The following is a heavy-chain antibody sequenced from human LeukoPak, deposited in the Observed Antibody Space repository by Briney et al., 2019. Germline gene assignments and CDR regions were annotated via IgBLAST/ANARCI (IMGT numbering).Heavy chain of an antibody. D-gene: IGHD6-13*01. CDR1: GFTFSNYA. V-gene: IGHV3-23*01. Sequence: GGSLRLSCAVSGFTFSNYAMMWVRQAPGKGLEWVSSITGGGDTYYVDSVKGRFTVSRDNSKNTLYLQINSLTADDTALYYCAKGKAAGAVDWFDPWGQGTLVTVSS. J-gene: IGHJ5*02. CDR2: ITGGGDT. CDR3: AKGKAAGAVDWFDP.